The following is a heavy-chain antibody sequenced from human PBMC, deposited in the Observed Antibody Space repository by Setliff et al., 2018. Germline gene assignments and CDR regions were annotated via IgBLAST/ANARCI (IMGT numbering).Heavy chain of an antibody. V-gene: IGHV4-59*11. Sequence: SETLSLTCTLSGGSLTQRYWTWVRLSPGKGLEWIGYIYYSGGATYNPSLRGRASIAIGASKAHFSLDLRTVTTADTAVYYCARDASFGFDVWGPGITVTVSS. CDR3: ARDASFGFDV. CDR1: GGSLTQRY. J-gene: IGHJ6*02. D-gene: IGHD2-2*01. CDR2: IYYSGGA.